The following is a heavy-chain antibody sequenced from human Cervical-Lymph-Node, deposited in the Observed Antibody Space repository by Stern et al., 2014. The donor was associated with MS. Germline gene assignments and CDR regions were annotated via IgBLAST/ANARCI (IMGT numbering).Heavy chain of an antibody. Sequence: QVQLQQWGAGLLRPSETLSLTCAVHGASFTDNYWSWIRQTPGKGLEWIGEINHSGKTHHNPSLMSRVPLSVDTSKHQFSLKLNSVTAADTAVYYCARERKVERSARVFVSFDVWGQGTLLTVSS. CDR3: ARERKVERSARVFVSFDV. CDR1: GASFTDNY. D-gene: IGHD1-1*01. CDR2: INHSGKT. V-gene: IGHV4-34*01. J-gene: IGHJ3*01.